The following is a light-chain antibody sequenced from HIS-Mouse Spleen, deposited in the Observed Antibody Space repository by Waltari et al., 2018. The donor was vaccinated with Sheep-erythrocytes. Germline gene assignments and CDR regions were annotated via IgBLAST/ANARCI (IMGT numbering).Light chain of an antibody. CDR1: SSDVGGYNY. V-gene: IGLV2-11*01. CDR2: DVS. J-gene: IGLJ1*01. Sequence: QSALTQPRPVSGSPGQSVTISCTGTSSDVGGYNYVFWYQQHPGKAPKLMLYDVSKRPAGVPDRFSGSKSGNTASLTISGLQAEDEADYYCCSYAGSYNHVFATGTKVTVL. CDR3: CSYAGSYNHV.